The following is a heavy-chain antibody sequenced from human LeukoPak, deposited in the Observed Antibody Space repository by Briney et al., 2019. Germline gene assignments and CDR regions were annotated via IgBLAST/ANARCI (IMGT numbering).Heavy chain of an antibody. D-gene: IGHD4-17*01. CDR3: ARDRPHDYGDSHPYWYFDL. CDR2: INHSGST. Sequence: PSETLSLTCAVYGGSFSGYYWSWIRQPPGKGLEWIGEINHSGSTNYNPSLKSRVTISVDTSKNQFSLKLSSVTAADTAVYYCARDRPHDYGDSHPYWYFDLWGQGTTVTVSS. V-gene: IGHV4-34*01. CDR1: GGSFSGYY. J-gene: IGHJ2*01.